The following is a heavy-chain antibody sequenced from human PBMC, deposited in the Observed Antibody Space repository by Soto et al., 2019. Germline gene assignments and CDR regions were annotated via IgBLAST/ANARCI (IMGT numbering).Heavy chain of an antibody. D-gene: IGHD1-26*01. CDR3: ARDPPEWEMLLDY. CDR2: MNPDGSEK. J-gene: IGHJ4*02. Sequence: EVQLVESGGSLVQPGGSLRLSCAASGFIFTTYWMGWVRQTPGKGLEWVANMNPDGSEKYYVDSVKGRFTISRDNAKNSLYLQMNSLRAEDTAVYYCARDPPEWEMLLDYWGQGTLVTVSS. CDR1: GFIFTTYW. V-gene: IGHV3-7*04.